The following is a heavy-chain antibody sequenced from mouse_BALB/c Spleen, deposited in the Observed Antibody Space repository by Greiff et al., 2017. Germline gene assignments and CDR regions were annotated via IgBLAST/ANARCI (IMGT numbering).Heavy chain of an antibody. CDR2: IWAGGST. D-gene: IGHD1-1*01. CDR3: ARDYYGSSYWYFDV. Sequence: QVQLKESGPGLVAPSQSLSITCTVSGFSLTSYGVHWVRQPPGEGLEWLGVIWAGGSTNYNSALMSRLSISKDNSKSQVFLKMNSLQTDDTAMYYCARDYYGSSYWYFDVWGAGTTVTVSS. CDR1: GFSLTSYG. J-gene: IGHJ1*01. V-gene: IGHV2-9*02.